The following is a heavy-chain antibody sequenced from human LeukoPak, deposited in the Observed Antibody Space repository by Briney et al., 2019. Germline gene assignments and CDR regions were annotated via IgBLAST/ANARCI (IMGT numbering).Heavy chain of an antibody. Sequence: SETLSLTCTVSGGSISSYYWSWIRQPPGKGLEWIGEINHSGSTNYNPSLKSRVTISVDTSKNQFSLKLSSVTAADTAVYYCARERRAAARHWFDPWGQGTLVTVSS. V-gene: IGHV4-34*01. D-gene: IGHD6-13*01. CDR1: GGSISSYY. J-gene: IGHJ5*02. CDR2: INHSGST. CDR3: ARERRAAARHWFDP.